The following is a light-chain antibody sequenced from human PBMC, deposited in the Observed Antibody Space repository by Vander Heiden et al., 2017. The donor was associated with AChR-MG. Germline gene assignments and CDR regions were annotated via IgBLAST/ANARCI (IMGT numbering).Light chain of an antibody. CDR1: SSNIGSNS. CDR2: SDD. V-gene: IGLV1-44*01. J-gene: IGLJ1*01. Sequence: QSVLAQPPSASGTPGQRVTVSCSVSSSNIGSNSVNWYQQVPGRAPKLLIHSDDDRPSGVPDRVSGSRSGTSASRAITGLQSEDEAVYYCATWDDSLTAYFFGPGTTVTVL. CDR3: ATWDDSLTAYF.